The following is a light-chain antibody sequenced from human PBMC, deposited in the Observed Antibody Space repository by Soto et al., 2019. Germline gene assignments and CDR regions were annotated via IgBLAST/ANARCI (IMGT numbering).Light chain of an antibody. Sequence: DIQLTQSPSFLSASVGDRVTITCRASQGSTSYLAWYQQKPGKAPKLLIYAASTLQSGVPSRFSVSGSGTEFTLTISSLQPEDFATYYCQQVNSYPMSTFGQGTKLEI. CDR1: QGSTSY. V-gene: IGKV1-9*01. CDR2: AAS. J-gene: IGKJ2*01. CDR3: QQVNSYPMST.